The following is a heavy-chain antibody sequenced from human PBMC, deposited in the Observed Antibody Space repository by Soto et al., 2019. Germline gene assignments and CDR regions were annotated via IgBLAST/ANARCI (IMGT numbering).Heavy chain of an antibody. D-gene: IGHD3-3*01. Sequence: TLSLTCAVSGGSISSSNWWSWVRQPPGKGLEWIGEIYHSGSTNYNPSLKSRVTISVDKSKNQFSLKLSSVTAADTAVYYCARRSNFWSGYFHINWFDPWGQGTLVTVSS. CDR1: GGSISSSNW. CDR2: IYHSGST. J-gene: IGHJ5*02. CDR3: ARRSNFWSGYFHINWFDP. V-gene: IGHV4-4*02.